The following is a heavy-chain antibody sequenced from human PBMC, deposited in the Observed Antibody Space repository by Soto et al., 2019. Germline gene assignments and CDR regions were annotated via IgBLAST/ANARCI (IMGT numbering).Heavy chain of an antibody. CDR2: ISGSGGST. CDR3: RGGLWFGEYAYYYYYYGMDV. J-gene: IGHJ6*02. V-gene: IGHV3-23*01. CDR1: GFTFSSYA. D-gene: IGHD3-10*01. Sequence: GGSLRLSCAASGFTFSSYAMSWVRQAPGKGLEWVSAISGSGGSTYYADSVKGRFTISRDNSMNTLYLQMNSLRAEDTAVYYCRGGLWFGEYAYYYYYYGMDVWGQGTTVTVSS.